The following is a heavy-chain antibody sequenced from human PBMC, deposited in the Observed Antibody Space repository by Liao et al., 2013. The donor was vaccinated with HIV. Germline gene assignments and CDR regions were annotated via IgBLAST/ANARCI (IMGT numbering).Heavy chain of an antibody. D-gene: IGHD6-13*01. Sequence: QLQLQESGPGLVKPSETLSLTCSVSGGSIRSSSHFWGWIRQSPGKGLEYIGSVFYTGSTWYNPSLKSRVTISVDTSENQFSLRLSSVTAADTAVYYCARDRKGGAAAGLYWYFDLWGRGTLVTVSS. CDR3: ARDRKGGAAAGLYWYFDL. CDR1: GGSIRSSSHF. J-gene: IGHJ2*01. V-gene: IGHV4-39*07. CDR2: VFYTGST.